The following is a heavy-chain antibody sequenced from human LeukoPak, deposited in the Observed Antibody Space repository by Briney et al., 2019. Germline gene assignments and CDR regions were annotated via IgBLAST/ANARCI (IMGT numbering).Heavy chain of an antibody. Sequence: SETLSLTCTVSGGSLSSSSYYWGWIRQPPEKGLEWIGSIYDSGSTYYNPSLKSRVTISVDTSKNQFSLKLSSVTAADTAVYYCARWGRGQFLEWLPLDYWGQGTLVTVSS. D-gene: IGHD3-3*01. CDR1: GGSLSSSSYY. V-gene: IGHV4-39*07. CDR3: ARWGRGQFLEWLPLDY. J-gene: IGHJ4*02. CDR2: IYDSGST.